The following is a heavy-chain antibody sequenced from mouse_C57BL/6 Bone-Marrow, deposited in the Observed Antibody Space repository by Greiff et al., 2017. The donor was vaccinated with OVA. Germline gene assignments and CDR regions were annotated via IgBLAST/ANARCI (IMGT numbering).Heavy chain of an antibody. V-gene: IGHV1-18*01. CDR1: GYTFTDYN. CDR2: INPNNGGT. Sequence: VQLQQSGPELAKPGASVKIPCKASGYTFTDYNMDWVKQSHGKSLEWIGDINPNNGGTIYNQKFKGKATLTVDKSSSTAYMELRSLTSEDTAVYYCARSDYYGSSYPAWFAYWGQGTLVTVSA. D-gene: IGHD1-1*01. CDR3: ARSDYYGSSYPAWFAY. J-gene: IGHJ3*01.